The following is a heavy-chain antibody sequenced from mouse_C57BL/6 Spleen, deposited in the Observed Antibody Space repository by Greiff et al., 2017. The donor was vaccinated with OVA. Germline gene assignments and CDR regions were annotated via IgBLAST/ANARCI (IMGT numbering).Heavy chain of an antibody. CDR3: AREGSSPYWYFDV. J-gene: IGHJ1*03. CDR2: INPSNGGT. Sequence: VKLQQPGTELVKPGASVKLSCKASGYTFTSYWMHWVKQRPGQGLEWIGNINPSNGGTNYNEKFKSKATLTVDKSSSTAYMQLSSLTSEDSAVYYCAREGSSPYWYFDVWGTGTTVTVSS. V-gene: IGHV1-53*01. CDR1: GYTFTSYW. D-gene: IGHD1-1*01.